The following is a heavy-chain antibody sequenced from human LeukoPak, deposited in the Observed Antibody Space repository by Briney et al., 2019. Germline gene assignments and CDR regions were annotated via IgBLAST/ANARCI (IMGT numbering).Heavy chain of an antibody. V-gene: IGHV3-23*01. J-gene: IGHJ6*03. CDR3: ARHRRFGDATTYDFYYYFMDV. CDR2: ISSSGDTT. Sequence: GGSLRLSCAASGFNFNRYAMTWVRQAPGKGLEWVSTISSSGDTTYYADSVRGRFTISRDNSENTLYLQMNSLRAEDTAIYYCARHRRFGDATTYDFYYYFMDVWGKGTTVTISS. D-gene: IGHD1-26*01. CDR1: GFNFNRYA.